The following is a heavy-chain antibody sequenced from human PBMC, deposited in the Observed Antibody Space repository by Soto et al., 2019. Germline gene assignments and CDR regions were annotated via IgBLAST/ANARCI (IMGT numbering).Heavy chain of an antibody. V-gene: IGHV3-66*01. CDR3: AGVGPYNWV. CDR1: GFTVSNNY. Sequence: EVQLVESGGGLVQPGGSLRLSCAASGFTVSNNYMRWVRQAPGKGLECVSLIYSGGATYYADSGKGRFTISSDNTKHKLYPQMNSPSGEDTAVYYCAGVGPYNWVGGPGILVPVSS. J-gene: IGHJ4*02. D-gene: IGHD1-1*01. CDR2: IYSGGAT.